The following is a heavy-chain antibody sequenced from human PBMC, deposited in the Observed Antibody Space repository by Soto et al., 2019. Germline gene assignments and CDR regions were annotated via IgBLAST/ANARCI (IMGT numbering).Heavy chain of an antibody. CDR1: GLTFSSHA. CDR2: ISGSGGST. CDR3: AKDRTYGSGTY. V-gene: IGHV3-23*01. Sequence: GGSLRLSCAASGLTFSSHAMSWVRQAPGKGLEWVSAISGSGGSTYYADSVKGRFTISRDNSKNTLYLQMNSLRADDTAVYYCAKDRTYGSGTYWGQGSLVTVSS. D-gene: IGHD3-10*01. J-gene: IGHJ4*02.